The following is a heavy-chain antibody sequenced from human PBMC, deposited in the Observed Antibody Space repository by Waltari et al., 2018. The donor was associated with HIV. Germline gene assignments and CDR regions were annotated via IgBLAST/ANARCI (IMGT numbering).Heavy chain of an antibody. V-gene: IGHV3-9*01. J-gene: IGHJ6*03. Sequence: EVQLVESGGGLVQPGRSLRLSCAAAGFTFDDFAIHWFRQAPGKGLEWVSGISWNSGSIGYADSVKGRFTISRDNAKNSLYLQMNSLRAEDTALYYCAKGRTGYYYYYMDVWGKGTTVTVSS. CDR1: GFTFDDFA. CDR3: AKGRTGYYYYYMDV. CDR2: ISWNSGSI.